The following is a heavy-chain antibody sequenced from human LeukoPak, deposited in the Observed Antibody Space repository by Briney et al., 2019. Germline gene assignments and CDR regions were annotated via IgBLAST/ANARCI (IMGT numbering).Heavy chain of an antibody. Sequence: PSETLSLTCAVSGGSISSGGYSWSWIRQPPGKGLEWIGYIYYSGSTNYNPSLKSRVTISVDTSKNQFSLKLSSVTAADTAVYYCARDYYDSSGTYNWFDPWGQGTLVTVSS. CDR1: GGSISSGGYS. V-gene: IGHV4-61*08. J-gene: IGHJ5*02. D-gene: IGHD3-22*01. CDR3: ARDYYDSSGTYNWFDP. CDR2: IYYSGST.